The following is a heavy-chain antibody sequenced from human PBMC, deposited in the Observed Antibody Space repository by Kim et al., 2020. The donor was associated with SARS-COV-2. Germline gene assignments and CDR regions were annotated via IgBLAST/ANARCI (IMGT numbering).Heavy chain of an antibody. V-gene: IGHV4-39*01. Sequence: SETLSLTCTVSGGSISSSSYYWGWIRQPPGKGLEWIGSIYYSGSTYYNPSLKSRVTISVDTSKNQFSLKLSSVTAADTAVYYCASSIESYYDILTGYSYCMDVWGQGTTVTVSS. CDR1: GGSISSSSYY. CDR3: ASSIESYYDILTGYSYCMDV. J-gene: IGHJ6*02. CDR2: IYYSGST. D-gene: IGHD3-9*01.